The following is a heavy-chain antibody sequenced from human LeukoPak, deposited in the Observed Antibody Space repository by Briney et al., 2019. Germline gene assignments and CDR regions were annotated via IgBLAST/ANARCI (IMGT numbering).Heavy chain of an antibody. CDR3: ACMVPGSVDYFDH. CDR2: ISSTSTTI. Sequence: TGGSLRLSCAASGFTFSGYTMNWVRQTPGKGLEWLSYISSTSTTIHYADSVRGRFTISRDNAKNSLYLQMNSLRDEDTAVYYCACMVPGSVDYFDHWGQGTLVTVSS. J-gene: IGHJ4*02. CDR1: GFTFSGYT. D-gene: IGHD3-10*01. V-gene: IGHV3-48*02.